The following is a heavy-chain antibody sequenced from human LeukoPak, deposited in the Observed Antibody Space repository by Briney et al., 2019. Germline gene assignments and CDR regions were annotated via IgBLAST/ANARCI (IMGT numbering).Heavy chain of an antibody. CDR2: INQGGSAR. CDR3: VRSVYNWNDVDY. CDR1: GLTISRNW. Sequence: GGSLRLSCAASGLTISRNWMSWVRQAPGKGLEWVANINQGGSARDYVDSVRGRFTISRDNAKNSLYLQMNSLRAEDTAVYYCVRSVYNWNDVDYWGQGTLVTVSS. J-gene: IGHJ4*02. D-gene: IGHD1-20*01. V-gene: IGHV3-7*03.